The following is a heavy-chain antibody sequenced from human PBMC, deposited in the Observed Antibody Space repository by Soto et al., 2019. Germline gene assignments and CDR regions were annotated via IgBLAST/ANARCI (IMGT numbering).Heavy chain of an antibody. CDR3: ARGVVGATEGLYNWFDP. CDR2: IYHSGST. J-gene: IGHJ5*02. V-gene: IGHV4-30-2*01. CDR1: GGSISSGGYS. D-gene: IGHD1-26*01. Sequence: QLQLQESGSGLVKPSQTLSLTCAVSGGSISSGGYSWSWIRQPPGKSLDWIGYIYHSGSTYYNPSLKSRVTISVDRSKNQFSLKLSSVTAADTAVYYCARGVVGATEGLYNWFDPWGQGTLVTVSS.